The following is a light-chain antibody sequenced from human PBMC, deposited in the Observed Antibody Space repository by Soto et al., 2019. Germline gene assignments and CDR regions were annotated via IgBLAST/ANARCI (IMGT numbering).Light chain of an antibody. Sequence: DIQMTQSPSSLSASVGDRVTITCRASQSIGRDLNWYHQKPGKAPNLLIHAASSLQSGVPSRFSCSGSGTDFTLTINSLQPEDFATYYCQQTYGTPPTFGPGTKLESK. CDR2: AAS. CDR1: QSIGRD. V-gene: IGKV1-39*01. CDR3: QQTYGTPPT. J-gene: IGKJ2*01.